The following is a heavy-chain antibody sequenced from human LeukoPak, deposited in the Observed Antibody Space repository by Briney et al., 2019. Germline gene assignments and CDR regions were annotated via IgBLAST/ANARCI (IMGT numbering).Heavy chain of an antibody. Sequence: GGSLRLSCAASGFTFSSYALNWVRQAPGKGLEWVSTISASGGSTYHAVSVKGRFTISRDNSKNTLYLQMNTLRAEDTAVYYCAKAIRTSCYGCNMDVWGEGTTVTVSS. CDR1: GFTFSSYA. V-gene: IGHV3-23*01. D-gene: IGHD2-2*01. J-gene: IGHJ6*03. CDR2: ISASGGST. CDR3: AKAIRTSCYGCNMDV.